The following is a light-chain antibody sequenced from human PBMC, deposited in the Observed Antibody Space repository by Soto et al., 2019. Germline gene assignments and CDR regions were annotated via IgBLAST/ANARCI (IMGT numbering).Light chain of an antibody. Sequence: IQLTQSPSSLSASVGNRVTITCRASQGISSDLACYQQKPGKAPKLLIYAASTLQSGVPSRFSGSGSGTDFTLTISSLQPEDFATYYCQQLNSYPRTFGQGTKVEIK. V-gene: IGKV1-9*01. CDR3: QQLNSYPRT. CDR2: AAS. CDR1: QGISSD. J-gene: IGKJ1*01.